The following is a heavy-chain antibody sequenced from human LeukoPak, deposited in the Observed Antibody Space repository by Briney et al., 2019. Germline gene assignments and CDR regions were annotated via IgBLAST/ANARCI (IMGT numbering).Heavy chain of an antibody. CDR3: ARTAGSGYYPIDY. J-gene: IGHJ4*02. CDR2: IYHSGST. CDR1: GGSISSGGYS. Sequence: SETLSLTRAVSGGSISSGGYSWSWIRQPPGKGLEWIGYIYHSGSTYYNPSLKSRVTISVDRSKNQFSLKLSSVTAADTAVYYCARTAGSGYYPIDYWGQGTLVTVSS. D-gene: IGHD3-22*01. V-gene: IGHV4-30-2*01.